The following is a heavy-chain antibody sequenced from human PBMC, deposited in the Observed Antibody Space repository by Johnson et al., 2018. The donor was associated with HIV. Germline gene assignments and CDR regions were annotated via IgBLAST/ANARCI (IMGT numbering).Heavy chain of an antibody. Sequence: QVHLVESGGGVVKPGGSLRLSCAASGFTFNDYYMSWIRQAPGKGLEWLSYISTSGATIYYADSVKGRFTISRDNSKNTLYLQMNSLRAEDTAVYYCAKEVGWLGDAFDIWGQGTMVTVSS. V-gene: IGHV3-11*04. CDR3: AKEVGWLGDAFDI. D-gene: IGHD6-19*01. CDR2: ISTSGATI. J-gene: IGHJ3*02. CDR1: GFTFNDYY.